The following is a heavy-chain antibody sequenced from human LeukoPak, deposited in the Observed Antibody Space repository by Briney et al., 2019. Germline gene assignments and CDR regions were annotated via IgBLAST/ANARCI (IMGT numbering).Heavy chain of an antibody. CDR1: GGSISYYY. V-gene: IGHV4-59*12. D-gene: IGHD6-6*01. CDR2: IYYSGST. J-gene: IGHJ2*01. Sequence: PSETLSLTCTVSGGSISYYYWSWIRQPPGKGLEWIGYIYYSGSTTYNPSLKSRVTMSVDTSKNQFSLKLSSVTAADTAVYYCAREGSSLFEGYFDLWGRGTLVTVSS. CDR3: AREGSSLFEGYFDL.